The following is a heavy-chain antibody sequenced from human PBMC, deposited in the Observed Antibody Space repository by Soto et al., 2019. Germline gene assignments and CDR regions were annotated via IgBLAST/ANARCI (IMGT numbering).Heavy chain of an antibody. Sequence: GPEVKKPGASVKVSCKGSGYIFTSYGIAWVRQAPGQGLEWMGWNSAHNGNTEYAQKFQGRVTVTRDTSTSTAYLELRSLISDDTALYYCARGRYGDYWGQGALVTVSS. J-gene: IGHJ4*02. V-gene: IGHV1-18*01. D-gene: IGHD4-17*01. CDR3: ARGRYGDY. CDR2: NSAHNGNT. CDR1: GYIFTSYG.